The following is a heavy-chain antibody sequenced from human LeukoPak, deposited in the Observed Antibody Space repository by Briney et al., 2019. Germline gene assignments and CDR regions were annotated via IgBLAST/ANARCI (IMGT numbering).Heavy chain of an antibody. Sequence: APVKVSCKASGYTFTTYYMHWVRQAPGQGLEWMGIINPNGGSTRYAQKFQGRVTLTCDTSTSTVYMELSSLTSDDTAVYFCARDRAMIRGLIPLDYWGQGTQVTVSS. CDR3: ARDRAMIRGLIPLDY. CDR1: GYTFTTYY. CDR2: INPNGGST. D-gene: IGHD3-10*01. J-gene: IGHJ4*02. V-gene: IGHV1-46*01.